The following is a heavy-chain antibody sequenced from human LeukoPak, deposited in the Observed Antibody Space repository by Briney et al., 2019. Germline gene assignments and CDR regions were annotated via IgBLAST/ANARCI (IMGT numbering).Heavy chain of an antibody. V-gene: IGHV3-23*01. CDR1: GFTFSSYA. Sequence: PGGSLRLSCAASGFTFSSYAMSWVRQAPEKGLEWVSAISGSGGSTYYADSVKGRFTISRDNSKNTLYLQMNSLRAEDTAVYYCAKVDDSSGYYWPFDYWGQGTLVTVSS. CDR3: AKVDDSSGYYWPFDY. D-gene: IGHD3-22*01. J-gene: IGHJ4*02. CDR2: ISGSGGST.